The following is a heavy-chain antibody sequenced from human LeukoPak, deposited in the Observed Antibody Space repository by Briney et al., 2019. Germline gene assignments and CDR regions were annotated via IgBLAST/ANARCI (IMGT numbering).Heavy chain of an antibody. CDR1: GYTFTGYY. Sequence: GASVKVSCKASGYTFTGYYMHWVRQAPGQGLEWMGWINPNSGGTNYAQKFQGRVTMTRDTSISTAYMELSGLRSDDTAVYYCARNPGAAGSPYYYYYMDVWGKGTTVTVSS. CDR2: INPNSGGT. D-gene: IGHD6-13*01. J-gene: IGHJ6*03. V-gene: IGHV1-2*02. CDR3: ARNPGAAGSPYYYYYMDV.